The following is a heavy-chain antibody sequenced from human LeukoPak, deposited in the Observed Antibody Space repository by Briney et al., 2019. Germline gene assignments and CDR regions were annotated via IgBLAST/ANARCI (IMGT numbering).Heavy chain of an antibody. Sequence: GRSLRLSCAASGVTFSSYAMHCGRQAPGKGLEWGAVISYDGSNKYYEDSVKGRFTISRDNSKNTRYLQMNSLRAEDTAVYYCARDYSSGWNIMGIDYWGQGTLVTVSS. J-gene: IGHJ4*02. V-gene: IGHV3-30*04. CDR2: ISYDGSNK. CDR3: ARDYSSGWNIMGIDY. D-gene: IGHD6-19*01. CDR1: GVTFSSYA.